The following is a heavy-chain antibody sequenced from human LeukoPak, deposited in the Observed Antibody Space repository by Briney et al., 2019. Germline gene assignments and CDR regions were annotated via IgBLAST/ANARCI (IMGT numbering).Heavy chain of an antibody. Sequence: SETLSLTCTVSGGSISSYYWSWIRQPPEKGLEWIGFIFYSGSTNSNPSLKSRVTISVDTSKNQFSLKLSSVTAADTAVYYCARHGVDDYGDYRGWFDPWGQGTLVTVFS. V-gene: IGHV4-59*08. CDR3: ARHGVDDYGDYRGWFDP. CDR2: IFYSGST. CDR1: GGSISSYY. J-gene: IGHJ5*02. D-gene: IGHD4-17*01.